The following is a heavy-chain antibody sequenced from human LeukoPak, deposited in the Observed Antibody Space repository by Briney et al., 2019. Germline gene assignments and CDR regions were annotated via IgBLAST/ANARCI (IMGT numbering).Heavy chain of an antibody. V-gene: IGHV1-2*02. D-gene: IGHD3-22*01. J-gene: IGHJ2*01. CDR2: IDPKNGGT. CDR3: ARHFDSSGSYYSSYWYFDL. Sequence: ASVKVSCKASGYTFTAFYVHWVRQTPRRGLEWMGWIDPKNGGTNYAQMLQGRVTMTRDTSLTTAYMELSRLRSDDTAVYYCARHFDSSGSYYSSYWYFDLWGRGTQVSVSS. CDR1: GYTFTAFY.